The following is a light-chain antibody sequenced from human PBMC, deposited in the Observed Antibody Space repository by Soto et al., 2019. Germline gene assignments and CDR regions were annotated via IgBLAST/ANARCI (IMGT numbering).Light chain of an antibody. J-gene: IGLJ2*01. Sequence: QSALTQPASVSGSPGQSITISCTGTSSDVGGYNYVSWYQRYPGKAPKVMIYEVSHRPSGVSDRFSGSKSGNTASLTISGLQAEDEADYYCCSYAGSSTVVFGGGTKLTVL. CDR3: CSYAGSSTVV. CDR1: SSDVGGYNY. CDR2: EVS. V-gene: IGLV2-14*01.